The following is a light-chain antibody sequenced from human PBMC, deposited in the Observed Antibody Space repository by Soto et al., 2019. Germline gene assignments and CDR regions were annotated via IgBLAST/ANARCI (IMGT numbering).Light chain of an antibody. CDR2: GAS. CDR3: QQYGSSPFT. J-gene: IGKJ3*01. Sequence: ENVLTQSPGTLSLSPGERATLSCRAGQSVSNNYLAWYQQKPGQVPSLLIFGASSRAAGIPDRFSGSGSGKDFTLTISRLEPGDSAVYYCQQYGSSPFTFGPGTKVQLK. V-gene: IGKV3-20*01. CDR1: QSVSNNY.